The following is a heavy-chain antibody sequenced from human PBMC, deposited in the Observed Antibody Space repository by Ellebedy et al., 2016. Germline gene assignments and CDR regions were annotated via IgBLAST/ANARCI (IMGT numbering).Heavy chain of an antibody. Sequence: GESLKISCAASGFTFSSYSMNWVRQAPGKGLEWVAVISYDGSNKYYADSVKGRFTISRDNSKNTLYLQMNSLRAEDTAVYYCARDLGDVVVPAAKKDGMDVWGQGTTVTVSS. CDR3: ARDLGDVVVPAAKKDGMDV. D-gene: IGHD2-2*01. CDR2: ISYDGSNK. V-gene: IGHV3-30*03. J-gene: IGHJ6*02. CDR1: GFTFSSYS.